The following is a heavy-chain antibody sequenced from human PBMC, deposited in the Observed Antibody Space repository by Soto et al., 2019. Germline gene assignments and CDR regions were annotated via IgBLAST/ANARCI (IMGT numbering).Heavy chain of an antibody. Sequence: QVQLVESGGGLVKPGGSLRLSCAASGFTFSDYYMSWIRQAPGKGLEWGSFISGGANTIYYADSVKGRFTISRDNSKNSMLRQLNSLRAEDTAVYYCARGTHSWTMSGMDVWGQGTTVTVSS. V-gene: IGHV3-11*01. CDR2: ISGGANTI. CDR3: ARGTHSWTMSGMDV. CDR1: GFTFSDYY. J-gene: IGHJ6*02. D-gene: IGHD3-3*02.